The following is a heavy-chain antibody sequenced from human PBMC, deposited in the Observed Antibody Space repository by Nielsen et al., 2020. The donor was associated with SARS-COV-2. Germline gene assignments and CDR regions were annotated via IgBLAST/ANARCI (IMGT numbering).Heavy chain of an antibody. CDR1: GFTFSDYY. Sequence: GESLKISCAASGFTFSDYYMSWIRQAPGKGLEWVSAVTGNGAATYYADSVKGRVSISRDNSKNTLYLQMNTLRAEDTAVYYCAGDPSGITRRFDLWGQGTMVTVSS. J-gene: IGHJ3*01. D-gene: IGHD1-20*01. CDR2: VTGNGAAT. V-gene: IGHV3-23*01. CDR3: AGDPSGITRRFDL.